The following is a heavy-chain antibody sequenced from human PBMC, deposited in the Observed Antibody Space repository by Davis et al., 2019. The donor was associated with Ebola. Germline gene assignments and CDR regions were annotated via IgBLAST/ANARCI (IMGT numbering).Heavy chain of an antibody. D-gene: IGHD2-2*02. J-gene: IGHJ6*02. CDR2: IYYSGST. V-gene: IGHV4-30-4*01. Sequence: MPSETLSLTCTVSGGSISSGDYYWSWIRQPPGKGLEWIGYIYYSGSTYYNPSLKSRVTISVDTSKNQFSLKLSSVTAADTAVYYCARQAGIVVVPAAIHYYYGMDVWGQGTTVTVSS. CDR3: ARQAGIVVVPAAIHYYYGMDV. CDR1: GGSISSGDYY.